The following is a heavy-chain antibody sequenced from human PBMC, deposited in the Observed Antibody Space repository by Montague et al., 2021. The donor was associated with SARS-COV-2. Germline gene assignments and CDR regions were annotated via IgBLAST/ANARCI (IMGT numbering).Heavy chain of an antibody. V-gene: IGHV4-34*01. CDR2: INHSGST. CDR3: ARGRTVTTFYYYYYYGMDV. Sequence: LSLSCSASRFTFSDFWMNWARQPPGKGLEWIGEINHSGSTNYNPSLKSRVTISVDTSKNQFSLKLSSVTAADTAVYYCARGRTVTTFYYYYYYGMDVWGQGTTVTVSS. CDR1: RFTFSDFW. D-gene: IGHD4-17*01. J-gene: IGHJ6*02.